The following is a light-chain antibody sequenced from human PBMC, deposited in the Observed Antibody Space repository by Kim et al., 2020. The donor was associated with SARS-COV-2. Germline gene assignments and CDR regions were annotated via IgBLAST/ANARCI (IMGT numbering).Light chain of an antibody. J-gene: IGLJ6*01. CDR3: QVWDSSTGV. CDR2: RDS. V-gene: IGLV3-9*01. Sequence: SYELTQPLSVSVALGQTARITCGGNNIGSKNVHWYQQKPGQAPVLVIYRDSNRPSGIPERFSVSNSGNTATLTISRAQAGDEADYYWQVWDSSTGVFGG. CDR1: NIGSKN.